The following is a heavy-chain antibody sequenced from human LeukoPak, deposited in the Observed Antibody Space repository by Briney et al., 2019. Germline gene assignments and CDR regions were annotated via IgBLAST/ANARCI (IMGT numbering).Heavy chain of an antibody. D-gene: IGHD2-21*02. CDR3: AKVRGGGDWDFFDS. Sequence: PGGSLRLSCAASGFNFRDYTMHWVRQAPGKGLKWLSLITWEGENTSYADSVKGRFTISRDNTRNSLFLQMNSLRTEDTALYFCAKVRGGGDWDFFDSWGLGTLVTVSS. CDR2: ITWEGENT. CDR1: GFNFRDYT. J-gene: IGHJ4*02. V-gene: IGHV3-43*01.